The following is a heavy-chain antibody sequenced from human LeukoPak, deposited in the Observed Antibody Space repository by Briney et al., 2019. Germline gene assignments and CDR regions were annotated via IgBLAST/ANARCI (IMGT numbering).Heavy chain of an antibody. J-gene: IGHJ3*02. CDR3: ARSRRLLWFGELLKDAFDI. V-gene: IGHV3-7*05. CDR1: GFTFSSYW. Sequence: GGSLRLSCAASGFTFSSYWMSWVRQAPGKGLEWVANIKQDGSGKYYVDSVKGRFTISRDNAKNSLYLQMNSLRAEDTAVYYCARSRRLLWFGELLKDAFDIWGQGTMVTVSS. D-gene: IGHD3-10*01. CDR2: IKQDGSGK.